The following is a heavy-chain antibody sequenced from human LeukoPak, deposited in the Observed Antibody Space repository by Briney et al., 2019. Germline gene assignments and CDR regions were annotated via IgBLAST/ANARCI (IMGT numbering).Heavy chain of an antibody. D-gene: IGHD6-13*01. CDR3: ARDQGSLTRSWYTGY. CDR1: LCTFIGYH. V-gene: IGHV1-2*06. Sequence: ASVQVSCKAALCTFIGYHIHWVRQAPGQGLEWMGRINPYSGDTNFAQKFQGRVTMTRDTSITTAYLDLSSLTPDDTAVYFCARDQGSLTRSWYTGYWGQGTQVTVSS. J-gene: IGHJ4*02. CDR2: INPYSGDT.